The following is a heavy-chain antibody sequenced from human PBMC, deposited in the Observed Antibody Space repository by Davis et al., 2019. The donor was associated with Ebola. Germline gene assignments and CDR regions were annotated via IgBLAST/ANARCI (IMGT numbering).Heavy chain of an antibody. Sequence: PGGSLRLSCAASGFTFSSYAMSWVRQAPGKGLEWVSAISGSGGSTYYADFVKGRFTISRDNSKNTLYLQMNSLRAEDTAVYYCAKDHGYSSSWYSPPIDYWGQGTLVTVSS. CDR2: ISGSGGST. CDR3: AKDHGYSSSWYSPPIDY. CDR1: GFTFSSYA. D-gene: IGHD6-13*01. J-gene: IGHJ4*02. V-gene: IGHV3-23*01.